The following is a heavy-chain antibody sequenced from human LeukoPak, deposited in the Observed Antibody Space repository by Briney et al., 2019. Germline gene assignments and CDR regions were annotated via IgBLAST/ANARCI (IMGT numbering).Heavy chain of an antibody. CDR1: GFTFSSYA. Sequence: GGSLRLSCAASGFTFSSYAMHWVRQAPGKGLGWVAVMSYGGTYKYYADSVKGRFTISRDNSKNTVYLQTNSLRGEDTAVYYCARSRGSPNSGEDAFDIWGQGTVVTVSS. J-gene: IGHJ3*02. CDR2: MSYGGTYK. CDR3: ARSRGSPNSGEDAFDI. V-gene: IGHV3-30-3*01. D-gene: IGHD2-15*01.